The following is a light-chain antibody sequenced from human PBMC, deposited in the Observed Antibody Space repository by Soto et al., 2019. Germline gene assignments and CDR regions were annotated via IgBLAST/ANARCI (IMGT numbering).Light chain of an antibody. Sequence: QSVLTQPRSVSGSPGQSVTISCTGTSSDVGGYNYVSWYQQHPGKAPKLMIYDVSKRPSGVPDRFSGSKSGNTASLTISGLQAEDEGDYYCCSYAGSYTYVFGTG. CDR1: SSDVGGYNY. J-gene: IGLJ1*01. CDR3: CSYAGSYTYV. CDR2: DVS. V-gene: IGLV2-11*01.